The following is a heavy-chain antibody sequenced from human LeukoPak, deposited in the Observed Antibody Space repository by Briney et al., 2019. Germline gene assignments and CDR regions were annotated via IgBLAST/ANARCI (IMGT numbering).Heavy chain of an antibody. V-gene: IGHV1-46*03. CDR3: VREYHGGYFDF. Sequence: GASVKGSCNASGYIFTSYYMHWVRQAPRQGREWLGVVYHSADTSDPAQMFRAKFTFSDYTTMSTAYTELRSLKSEDTAIYFCVREYHGGYFDFWGQGTLVTVSS. J-gene: IGHJ4*02. CDR2: VYHSADTS. D-gene: IGHD3-16*01. CDR1: GYIFTSYY.